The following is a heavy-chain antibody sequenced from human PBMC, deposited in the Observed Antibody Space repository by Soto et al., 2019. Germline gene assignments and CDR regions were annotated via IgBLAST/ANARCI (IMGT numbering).Heavy chain of an antibody. D-gene: IGHD2-15*01. CDR1: GGSISSGGYS. CDR2: IYHSGST. Sequence: QLQLQESGSGLVKPSQTLSLTCAVSGGSISSGGYSWSWIRQPPGKGLEWIGYIYHSGSTYYNPYPKSRVTISVDRSKNQLSLKLSSVTAADTAVYYCARDQGYCSGGSCYSDFGFDYWGQGTLVTVSS. J-gene: IGHJ4*02. V-gene: IGHV4-30-2*01. CDR3: ARDQGYCSGGSCYSDFGFDY.